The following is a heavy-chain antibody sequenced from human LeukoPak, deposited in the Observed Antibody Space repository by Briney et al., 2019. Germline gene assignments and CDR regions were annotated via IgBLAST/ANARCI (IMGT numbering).Heavy chain of an antibody. CDR2: INPSGGSA. D-gene: IGHD1-1*01. V-gene: IGHV1-46*01. J-gene: IGHJ5*02. Sequence: ASVKVSCKASGYTFTSYSMHWVRQAPGQGLEWMGIINPSGGSASYAQKFQGRVTMTRDMSTSTVYMELSSLRSEDTAVYYCAKDLRPAGTTGTTWGQGTLVTVSS. CDR1: GYTFTSYS. CDR3: AKDLRPAGTTGTT.